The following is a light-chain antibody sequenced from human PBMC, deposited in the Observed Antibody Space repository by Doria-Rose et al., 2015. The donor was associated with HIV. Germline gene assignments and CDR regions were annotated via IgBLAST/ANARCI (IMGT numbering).Light chain of an antibody. CDR1: QTVRTY. Sequence: IQPPSSLSASIGDRVTITCRASQTVRTYLNWFQQEPGKAPKLLIYAASRLQSGVPSRFSGSGSGTDFTLTISGLQPGDFATYYCQQTYSSPPWTFGQGTKVEMK. CDR3: QQTYSSPPWT. CDR2: AAS. V-gene: IGKV1-39*01. J-gene: IGKJ1*01.